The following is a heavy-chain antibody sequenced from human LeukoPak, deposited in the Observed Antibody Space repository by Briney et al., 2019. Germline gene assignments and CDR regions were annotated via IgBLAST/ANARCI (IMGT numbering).Heavy chain of an antibody. D-gene: IGHD3-22*01. V-gene: IGHV3-7*03. J-gene: IGHJ4*02. CDR1: GFTFSSYW. CDR3: AKLPYYYDSSGYYTEDY. CDR2: IKQDGSEK. Sequence: GGSLRLSCAASGFTFSSYWMSWVRQAPGKGLEWVANIKQDGSEKYYVDSVKGRFTISRDNAKNSLYLQMSGLRAEDTAVYYCAKLPYYYDSSGYYTEDYWGQGTLVTVSS.